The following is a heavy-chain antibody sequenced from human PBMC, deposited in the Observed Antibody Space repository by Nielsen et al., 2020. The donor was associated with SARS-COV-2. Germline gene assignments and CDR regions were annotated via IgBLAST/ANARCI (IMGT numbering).Heavy chain of an antibody. CDR1: GFSFNRND. Sequence: GESLKISCAASGFSFNRNDMHWVRQAPGKGLEWVAVISSDGREKKYGGFVQGRFTISRDNSKNTVQLEMNSLRVEDTAMYFCTKEGRGSKFSFDYWGQGTLVTDSP. D-gene: IGHD6-13*01. V-gene: IGHV3-30*18. CDR2: ISSDGREK. CDR3: TKEGRGSKFSFDY. J-gene: IGHJ4*02.